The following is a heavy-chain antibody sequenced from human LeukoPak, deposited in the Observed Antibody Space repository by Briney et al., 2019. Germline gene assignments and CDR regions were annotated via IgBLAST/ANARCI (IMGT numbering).Heavy chain of an antibody. J-gene: IGHJ4*02. CDR2: VSYDGSYK. V-gene: IGHV3-30*04. D-gene: IGHD1-1*01. CDR1: GFTFSKFA. CDR3: ARAPGYGAAYYFDY. Sequence: PGRSLRHSCAAAGFTFSKFAMHWVRQAPGKGLEWVAVVSYDGSYKYYADSVKGRFTISRDNSKNTLYLQMNSLRAEDTAVYYCARAPGYGAAYYFDYWGQGTLVTVSS.